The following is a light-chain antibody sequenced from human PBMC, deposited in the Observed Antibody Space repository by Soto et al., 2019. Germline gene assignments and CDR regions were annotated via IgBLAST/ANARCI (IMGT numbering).Light chain of an antibody. J-gene: IGLJ1*01. CDR3: TSYTSSSIFYV. V-gene: IGLV2-14*01. CDR1: SSDVGGYNF. CDR2: EVS. Sequence: QSVLTKPASVSLSPGQSITISCTGTSSDVGGYNFVSLFQHHPGKAPKVMIYEVSNRPSGVSNRFSGSKSGNTASLTISGLQAEDEADYYCTSYTSSSIFYVFGTGTKVTVL.